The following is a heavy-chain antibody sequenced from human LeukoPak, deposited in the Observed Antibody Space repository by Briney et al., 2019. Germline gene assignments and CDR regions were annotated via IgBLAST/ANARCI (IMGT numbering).Heavy chain of an antibody. CDR3: ARGGYYGSGNDFRFDP. D-gene: IGHD3-10*01. V-gene: IGHV3-7*01. CDR2: IKQDGSEK. J-gene: IGHJ5*02. CDR1: GFTFSSYW. Sequence: GGSLRLSCAASGFTFSSYWMSWVRQAPGKGLEWVANIKQDGSEKYYVDSVKGRFTISRDNAKNSLYLQMNSLRAEDTAVYYCARGGYYGSGNDFRFDPWGQGTLVTVSS.